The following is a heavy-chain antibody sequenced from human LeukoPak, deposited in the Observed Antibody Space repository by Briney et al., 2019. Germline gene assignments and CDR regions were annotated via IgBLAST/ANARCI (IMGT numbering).Heavy chain of an antibody. CDR3: AKRSNYDSSGYYFDY. D-gene: IGHD3-22*01. Sequence: PGGSLRLSRAASGFTFSSYAMSWVRQAPGKGLEWVSAISGSGGSTYYADSVKGRFTISRDNSKNTLYLQMNSLRAEDTAVYYCAKRSNYDSSGYYFDYWGQGTLVTVSS. V-gene: IGHV3-23*01. J-gene: IGHJ4*02. CDR2: ISGSGGST. CDR1: GFTFSSYA.